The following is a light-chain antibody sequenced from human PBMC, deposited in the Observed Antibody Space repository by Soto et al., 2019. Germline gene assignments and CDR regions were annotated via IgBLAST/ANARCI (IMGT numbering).Light chain of an antibody. J-gene: IGKJ2*01. CDR1: QSVSSK. Sequence: EIVMTQSPATLSVSPGERATLSCRASQSVSSKLAWYQQKPGQAPRLLIYAASTRATGIPDRFSGSGSGTELTLTITSLQSEDFAVYYCQQYSNWPPYTFGQGTKLEIK. CDR3: QQYSNWPPYT. V-gene: IGKV3-15*01. CDR2: AAS.